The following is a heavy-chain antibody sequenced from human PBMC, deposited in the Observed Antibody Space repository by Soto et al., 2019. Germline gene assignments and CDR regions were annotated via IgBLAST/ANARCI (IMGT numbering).Heavy chain of an antibody. CDR2: IYHSGST. D-gene: IGHD6-19*01. V-gene: IGHV4-4*02. Sequence: QVQLQESGPGLVKPSGTLSLTCAVSGGSISSSNWWSWVRQPPGKGLEWIGEIYHSGSTNYNPSLESRVTRSVDKSKNQFSLKLSSVTAADTAVYYCARDGIAVAGPPGWAALDIWGQGTMVPVSS. CDR3: ARDGIAVAGPPGWAALDI. CDR1: GGSISSSNW. J-gene: IGHJ3*02.